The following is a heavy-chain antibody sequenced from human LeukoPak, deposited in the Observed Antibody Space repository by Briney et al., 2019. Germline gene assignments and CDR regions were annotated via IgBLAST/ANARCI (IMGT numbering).Heavy chain of an antibody. CDR1: GYTFTNYA. CDR3: ATSYYDSSGYYLGY. D-gene: IGHD3-22*01. Sequence: GASVKVSCKASGYTFTNYAVNWMRQAPGQRLEWMGWINTGNGDTKFSQNYQARVTITRDASASTAYMELSSLTSEDTAVYYCATSYYDSSGYYLGYWGQGTLVTVSS. J-gene: IGHJ4*02. CDR2: INTGNGDT. V-gene: IGHV1-3*04.